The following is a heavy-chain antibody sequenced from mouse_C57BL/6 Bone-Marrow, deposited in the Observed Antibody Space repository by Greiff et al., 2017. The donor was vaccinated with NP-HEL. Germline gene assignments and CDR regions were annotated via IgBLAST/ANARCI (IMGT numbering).Heavy chain of an antibody. CDR1: GFTFSDYG. V-gene: IGHV5-17*01. Sequence: EVMLVESGGGLVKHGGSLKLSCAASGFTFSDYGMHWVRQAPEKGLEWVAYISSGSSTIYYADTVKGRFTISRDNAKNTLFLQMTSLRSEDTAMYYCARETVGNYAMDYWGQGTSVTVSS. CDR2: ISSGSSTI. CDR3: ARETVGNYAMDY. D-gene: IGHD1-1*01. J-gene: IGHJ4*01.